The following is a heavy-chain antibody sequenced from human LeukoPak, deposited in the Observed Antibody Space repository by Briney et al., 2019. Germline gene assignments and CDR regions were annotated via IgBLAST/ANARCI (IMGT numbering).Heavy chain of an antibody. CDR1: GGSISSSNW. Sequence: PSETLSLTCAVSGGSISSSNWWSWVRQPPGKGLEWIGEIYHSGSTNYNPSLKCRVTISVNKSKNQFSLNLSSVTAADTAVYYCARLLGAIGWFDPWGQGTLVTVSS. CDR3: ARLLGAIGWFDP. V-gene: IGHV4-4*02. CDR2: IYHSGST. J-gene: IGHJ5*02. D-gene: IGHD1-26*01.